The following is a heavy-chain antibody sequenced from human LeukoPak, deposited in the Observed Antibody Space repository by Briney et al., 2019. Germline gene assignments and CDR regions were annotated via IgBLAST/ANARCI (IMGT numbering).Heavy chain of an antibody. Sequence: SVKVSCKASGGTFSSHAISWVRQAPEQGLEWMGRIIPILGIANYAQKFQGRVTITADKSTSTAYMELSSLRSEDTAVYYCASLDITGTTTTDYWGQGTLVTVSS. CDR1: GGTFSSHA. J-gene: IGHJ4*02. CDR2: IIPILGIA. D-gene: IGHD1-20*01. CDR3: ASLDITGTTTTDY. V-gene: IGHV1-69*04.